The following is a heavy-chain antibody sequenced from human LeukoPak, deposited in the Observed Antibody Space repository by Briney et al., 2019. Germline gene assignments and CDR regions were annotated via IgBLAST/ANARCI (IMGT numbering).Heavy chain of an antibody. D-gene: IGHD5-24*01. J-gene: IGHJ4*02. CDR1: GGSISSYY. CDR3: ARARDAYTPFDY. Sequence: PSETLSLTCTVSGGSISSYYWSWIRQPPGKGLEWIGYIYYSGSTNYNPSLKSRVTISVDTSKNQFSLKLSSVTAADTAVYSCARARDAYTPFDYWGQGTLVTVSS. CDR2: IYYSGST. V-gene: IGHV4-59*01.